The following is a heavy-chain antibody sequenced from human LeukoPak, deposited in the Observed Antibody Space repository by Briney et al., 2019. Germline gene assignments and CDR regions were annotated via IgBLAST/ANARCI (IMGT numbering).Heavy chain of an antibody. Sequence: PSETPSLTCTVSGGSMSSSSYYWGWIRQPPGKGLEWIGSIHYSGSTYYNPSLKSRVTISVDTSKNQFSLKLSSVTAADTAVYYCARGDDYGGNTPGSARERRRAFDVWGQGTMVTVSS. CDR1: GGSMSSSSYY. V-gene: IGHV4-39*07. D-gene: IGHD4-23*01. CDR2: IHYSGST. J-gene: IGHJ3*01. CDR3: ARGDDYGGNTPGSARERRRAFDV.